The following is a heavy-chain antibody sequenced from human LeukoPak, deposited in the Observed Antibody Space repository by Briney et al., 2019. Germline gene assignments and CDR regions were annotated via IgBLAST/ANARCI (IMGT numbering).Heavy chain of an antibody. CDR1: GYSITGGFH. CDR3: VRVSSGSYHYYYMDF. CDR2: IYYSGNT. Sequence: PSETLSLTCSVFGYSITGGFHWGWIRQPPGKGLEWIGSIYYSGNTYYNPSPKSRVTMSADTSKNQFSLRLTSVTAADTAVYFCVRVSSGSYHYYYMDFWGKGTTVTVSS. D-gene: IGHD3-22*01. V-gene: IGHV4-38-2*02. J-gene: IGHJ6*03.